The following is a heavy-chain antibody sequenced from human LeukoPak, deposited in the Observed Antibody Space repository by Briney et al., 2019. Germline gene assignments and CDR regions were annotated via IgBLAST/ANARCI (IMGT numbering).Heavy chain of an antibody. CDR3: AKDMGAAAGTPLDY. CDR1: GFTFSSYG. CDR2: ISYDGSNK. J-gene: IGHJ4*02. V-gene: IGHV3-30*18. Sequence: GRSLRLSCAASGFTFSSYGMHWVRQAPGKGLEGVAVISYDGSNKYYADSVQGRFTISRDNSKNTLYLQMNSLRAEDTAVYYCAKDMGAAAGTPLDYWGQGTLVTVSS. D-gene: IGHD6-13*01.